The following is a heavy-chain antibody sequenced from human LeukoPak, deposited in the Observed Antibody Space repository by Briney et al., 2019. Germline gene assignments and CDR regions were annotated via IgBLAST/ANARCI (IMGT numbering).Heavy chain of an antibody. D-gene: IGHD5-12*01. CDR3: AAAGVGYSGYDSDDAFDI. Sequence: ASVKVSCKASGYTFTSYGISWVRQAPGQGLEWMGWISAYNGNTNYAQKLQGRVTMTTDTSTSTAYMELRSLRSDDTAVYYCAAAGVGYSGYDSDDAFDIWGQGTMVTVSS. CDR1: GYTFTSYG. V-gene: IGHV1-18*01. CDR2: ISAYNGNT. J-gene: IGHJ3*02.